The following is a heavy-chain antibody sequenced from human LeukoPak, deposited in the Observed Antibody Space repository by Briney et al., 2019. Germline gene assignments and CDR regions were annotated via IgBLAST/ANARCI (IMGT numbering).Heavy chain of an antibody. D-gene: IGHD2-2*01. CDR1: GYSFTSYW. J-gene: IGHJ6*02. V-gene: IGHV5-51*01. CDR3: ARGGLKYCSSTSCYNYGMDV. CDR2: IYPGDSDT. Sequence: GESLKISCKGSGYSFTSYWIGWVRQMPGKGLEWMGIIYPGDSDTRYSPSFQGQVTISADKSISTTYLQWSSLKASDTAMYYCARGGLKYCSSTSCYNYGMDVWGQGTTVTVSS.